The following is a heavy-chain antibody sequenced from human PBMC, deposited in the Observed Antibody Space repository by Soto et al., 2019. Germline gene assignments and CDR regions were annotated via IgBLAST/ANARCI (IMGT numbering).Heavy chain of an antibody. V-gene: IGHV5-51*01. CDR2: IYPGDSDT. D-gene: IGHD3-10*01. Sequence: GESLKISCKGSGYSFTSYWIGWVRQMPGKGLEWMGIIYPGDSDTRYSPSFQGQVTISADKSISTAYLQWSSLKASDTAMYYCARPRGLLWFGAPYYFDYWGQGTLVTVSS. CDR1: GYSFTSYW. CDR3: ARPRGLLWFGAPYYFDY. J-gene: IGHJ4*02.